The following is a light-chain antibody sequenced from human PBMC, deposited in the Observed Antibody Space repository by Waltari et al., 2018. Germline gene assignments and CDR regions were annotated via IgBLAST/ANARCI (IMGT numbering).Light chain of an antibody. CDR3: QQCYSTPLT. CDR1: QNINKW. J-gene: IGKJ4*01. CDR2: DAS. V-gene: IGKV1-5*01. Sequence: DIQMTQSPSTLSASVGDRVTVTCRASQNINKWLAWYQQKPGKAPNLLIYDASTLQSGVPSRFSGSGFGTEFTLTISSLQAEDVAVYYCQQCYSTPLTFGGGTKVEIK.